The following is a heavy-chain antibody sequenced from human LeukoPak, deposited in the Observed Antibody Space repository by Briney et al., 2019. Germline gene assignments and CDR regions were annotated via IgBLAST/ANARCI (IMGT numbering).Heavy chain of an antibody. J-gene: IGHJ4*02. D-gene: IGHD1-26*01. CDR1: GGSISSSNW. Sequence: SGTLSLTCAVSGGSISSSNWWSWVRQPPGKGLEWIGEIYHSGSTNYNPSLKSRVTISVDTSKNQFSLKVSSVTAADTAVYYCARQGSGSHKDWGQGTLVTVSS. CDR3: ARQGSGSHKD. V-gene: IGHV4-4*02. CDR2: IYHSGST.